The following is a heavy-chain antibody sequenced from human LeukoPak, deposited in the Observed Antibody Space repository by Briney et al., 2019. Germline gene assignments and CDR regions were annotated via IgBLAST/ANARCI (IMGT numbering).Heavy chain of an antibody. J-gene: IGHJ6*03. Sequence: ASVKVSCKASGYTFTSYDINWVRQATGQGLEWMGWMNPNSGNTGYAQKFQGRVTTTRNTSISTAYMELSSLRSEDTAVYYCARPGGYSYGYYYYYMDVWGKGTTVTVSS. V-gene: IGHV1-8*01. CDR2: MNPNSGNT. CDR3: ARPGGYSYGYYYYYMDV. CDR1: GYTFTSYD. D-gene: IGHD5-18*01.